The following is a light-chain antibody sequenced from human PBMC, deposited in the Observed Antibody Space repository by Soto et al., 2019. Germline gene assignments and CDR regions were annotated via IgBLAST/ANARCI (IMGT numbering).Light chain of an antibody. V-gene: IGKV1-5*01. Sequence: DIQMTQSPSTLSGSVGDRVTITCRASQTISSWLAWYQQKPGKAPKLLIYDASSLESGVPSRFSGSGSGTEFTLTINSLQPEDFATYYCQQLNSYPRTFGQGTKVDIK. J-gene: IGKJ1*01. CDR1: QTISSW. CDR2: DAS. CDR3: QQLNSYPRT.